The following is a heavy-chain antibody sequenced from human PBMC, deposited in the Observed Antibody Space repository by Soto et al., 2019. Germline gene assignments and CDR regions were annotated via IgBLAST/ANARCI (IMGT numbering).Heavy chain of an antibody. J-gene: IGHJ5*02. V-gene: IGHV1-18*01. Sequence: ASVKVSCKASGYTFTSYGISWVRQAPGQGLEWMGWISAYNGNTNYAQKLQGRVTMTTDTSTSTAYMELRSLRSDDTAVYYCARGVIVDKRGSWFDPWGQGTLVTVSS. CDR3: ARGVIVDKRGSWFDP. CDR1: GYTFTSYG. CDR2: ISAYNGNT. D-gene: IGHD1-26*01.